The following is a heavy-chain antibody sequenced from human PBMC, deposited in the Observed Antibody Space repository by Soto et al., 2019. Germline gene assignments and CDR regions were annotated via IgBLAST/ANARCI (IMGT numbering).Heavy chain of an antibody. V-gene: IGHV4-39*01. D-gene: IGHD6-13*01. CDR1: GGSISSSSHY. J-gene: IGHJ4*02. Sequence: QLQLQESGPGLVKPSETLSLTCTVSGGSISSSSHYWGWIRQPPGKGLECIGNIYYSGSTYYNPSLQRPVTISVNTSKHQFSLNLSSVTAADTAVYYCASRHRRSLFDYWGQGTLVTVSS. CDR2: IYYSGST. CDR3: ASRHRRSLFDY.